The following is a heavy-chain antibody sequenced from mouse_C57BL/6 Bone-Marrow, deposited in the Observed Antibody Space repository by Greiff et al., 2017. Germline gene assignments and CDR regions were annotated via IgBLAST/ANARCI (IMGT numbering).Heavy chain of an antibody. CDR2: IWGGGST. D-gene: IGHD1-1*01. J-gene: IGHJ3*01. CDR3: DKHEGYCGSSSWFAY. Sequence: QVQLKESGPGLVAPSQSLSITCTVSGFSLTSYGVDWVRQPPGKGLEWLGVIWGGGSTNYNSALMSRLSNSKDNSKSQVFLKMNRLQTDDTAMYYGDKHEGYCGSSSWFAYWGQGTLVTVSA. CDR1: GFSLTSYG. V-gene: IGHV2-9*01.